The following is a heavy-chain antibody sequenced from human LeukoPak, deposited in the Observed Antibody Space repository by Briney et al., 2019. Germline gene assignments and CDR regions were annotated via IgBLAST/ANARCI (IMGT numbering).Heavy chain of an antibody. V-gene: IGHV3-23*01. CDR2: ISGSGGST. CDR3: ARDQGSSSYGSSDY. CDR1: GFTFSSYA. D-gene: IGHD6-6*01. Sequence: GGSLRLSCAASGFTFSSYAMSWVRQAPGKGLEWVSAISGSGGSTYYADSVKGRFTISRDNSKNTLYLQMNSLRAEDTAVYYCARDQGSSSYGSSDYWGQGTLVTVSS. J-gene: IGHJ4*02.